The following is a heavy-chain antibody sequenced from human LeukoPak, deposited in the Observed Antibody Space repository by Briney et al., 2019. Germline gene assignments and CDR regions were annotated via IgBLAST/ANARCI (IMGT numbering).Heavy chain of an antibody. CDR2: IIPIFGTA. CDR1: GGTFSSYA. Sequence: SVKVSCKASGGTFSSYAISWVRQAPGHGLEWMGGIIPIFGTAKYAQKFQGRVTITADESTSTAYMELSSLRSEDTAVYYCARSGRTVEMAYYFDYWGQGTLVTVSS. D-gene: IGHD5-24*01. J-gene: IGHJ4*02. CDR3: ARSGRTVEMAYYFDY. V-gene: IGHV1-69*13.